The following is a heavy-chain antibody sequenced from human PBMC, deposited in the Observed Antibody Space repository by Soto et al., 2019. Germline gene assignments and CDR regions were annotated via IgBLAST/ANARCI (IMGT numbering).Heavy chain of an antibody. CDR2: INAGNGNT. CDR1: GYTFTSYA. J-gene: IGHJ6*02. Sequence: ASVKVSCKASGYTFTSYAMHWVRQAPGQRLEWMGWINAGNGNTKYSQKFQGRVTITRDTSASTAYMELSSLRSEDTAVYYCARDQRGYRHRADYDYGRDGWGQGTTVTVSS. CDR3: ARDQRGYRHRADYDYGRDG. D-gene: IGHD5-12*01. V-gene: IGHV1-3*01.